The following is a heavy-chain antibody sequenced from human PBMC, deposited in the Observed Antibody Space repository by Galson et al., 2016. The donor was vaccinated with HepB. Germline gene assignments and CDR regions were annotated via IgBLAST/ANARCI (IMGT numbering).Heavy chain of an antibody. Sequence: SVKVSCKASGYFFSSYGISWVRQAPGQGLVWLGWISTFNGYTKYAQKLQGRVTMTTDTSTSTAYMELRSLRSDDTAVYYCARDGLRFLEWLRDGMDVWGQGTTVTVSS. J-gene: IGHJ6*02. CDR2: ISTFNGYT. V-gene: IGHV1-18*01. D-gene: IGHD3-3*01. CDR3: ARDGLRFLEWLRDGMDV. CDR1: GYFFSSYG.